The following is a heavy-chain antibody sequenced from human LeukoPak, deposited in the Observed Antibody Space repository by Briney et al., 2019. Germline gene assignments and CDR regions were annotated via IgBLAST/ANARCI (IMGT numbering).Heavy chain of an antibody. CDR3: ARSPHNSAWYEKWFDP. J-gene: IGHJ5*02. Sequence: PSETPSLTCSVSGGSLSSLYWSWIRQPPGKGLEWIGYIYYSGSTNYNPSLESRVTVSIDSSKNQFSLKLSSVPAADTAVFYGARSPHNSAWYEKWFDPWGQGTLVTVSS. D-gene: IGHD6-19*01. CDR1: GGSLSSLY. V-gene: IGHV4-59*12. CDR2: IYYSGST.